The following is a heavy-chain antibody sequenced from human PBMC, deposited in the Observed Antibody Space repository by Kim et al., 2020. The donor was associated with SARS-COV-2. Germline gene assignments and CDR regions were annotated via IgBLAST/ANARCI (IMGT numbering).Heavy chain of an antibody. J-gene: IGHJ6*02. D-gene: IGHD6-19*01. CDR1: GYTFTSYG. CDR2: ISAYNGNT. V-gene: IGHV1-18*01. CDR3: ARDGWYSSRYYYYGMDV. Sequence: ASVKVSCKASGYTFTSYGISWVRQAPGQGLEWMGWISAYNGNTNYAQKLQGRVTMTTDTSTSTAYMELRSLRSDDTAVYYCARDGWYSSRYYYYGMDVWGQGTTVTVSS.